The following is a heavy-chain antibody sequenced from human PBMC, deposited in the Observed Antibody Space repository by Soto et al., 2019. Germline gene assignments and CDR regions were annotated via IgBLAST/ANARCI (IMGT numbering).Heavy chain of an antibody. CDR2: IYYSGST. J-gene: IGHJ4*02. CDR3: ARAMYYYDSSGYYSPYYFDY. CDR1: GSSISSGDYY. D-gene: IGHD3-22*01. Sequence: QVQLQESGPGLVKPSQTLSLTCTVSGSSISSGDYYWSWIRQPPGKGLEWIGYIYYSGSTYYNPSLKSRVTISVDTSKNQFSLKLSSVTAADTAVYYCARAMYYYDSSGYYSPYYFDYWGQGTLVTVSS. V-gene: IGHV4-30-4*01.